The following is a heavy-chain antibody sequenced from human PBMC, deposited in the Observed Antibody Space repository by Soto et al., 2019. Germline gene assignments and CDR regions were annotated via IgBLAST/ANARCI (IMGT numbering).Heavy chain of an antibody. V-gene: IGHV1-18*01. CDR2: ISAYNGNT. Sequence: QVQLVQSGAEVKKPGASVKVSCKASGYTFTSYGISWVRQAPGQGLDWMGWISAYNGNTNYEQKLQGRVTMTTDTATSTAYMELRRLRSDDTAVYYCARGLKSGQWLVRGPYYFDYWGQGTLVTVSS. CDR3: ARGLKSGQWLVRGPYYFDY. J-gene: IGHJ4*02. D-gene: IGHD6-19*01. CDR1: GYTFTSYG.